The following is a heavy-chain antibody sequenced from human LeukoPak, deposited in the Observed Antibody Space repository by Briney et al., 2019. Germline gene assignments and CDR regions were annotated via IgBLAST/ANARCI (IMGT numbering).Heavy chain of an antibody. CDR3: AREVGYCSGGSCYSFGDY. J-gene: IGHJ4*02. CDR2: IKQDGSRK. Sequence: AGSLRLSCAVSGLTFSNYWMDWVSQPQGEGLEWVAKIKQDGSRKDYVDSVKGRFTISRDNAKNSLYLQMNSLRAEDTAVYYCAREVGYCSGGSCYSFGDYWGQGTLVTVSS. D-gene: IGHD2-15*01. CDR1: GLTFSNYW. V-gene: IGHV3-7*01.